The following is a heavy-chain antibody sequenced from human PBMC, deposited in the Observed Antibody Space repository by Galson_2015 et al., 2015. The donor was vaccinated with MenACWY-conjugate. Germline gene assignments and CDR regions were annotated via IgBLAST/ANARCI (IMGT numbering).Heavy chain of an antibody. CDR1: GFTFSSYA. J-gene: IGHJ3*02. V-gene: IGHV3-23*01. Sequence: SLRLSCAASGFTFSSYAMSWVRQAPGKGLEWISAISGSGRSTYYADSVKGRFTISRDNSKNTLYLQMNSLRAEDTAVYYCAKNRDYDSRGYPNRGWAFDIWGQGTMVTVSS. D-gene: IGHD3-22*01. CDR3: AKNRDYDSRGYPNRGWAFDI. CDR2: ISGSGRST.